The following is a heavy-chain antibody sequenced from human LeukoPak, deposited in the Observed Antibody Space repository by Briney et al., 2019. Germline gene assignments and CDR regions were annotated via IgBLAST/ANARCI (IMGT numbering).Heavy chain of an antibody. CDR1: GFTFDDYS. CDR3: ARDRGGNSAGFDS. CDR2: VSWDGGSI. Sequence: GGSLRLSCAASGFTFDDYSMHWVRQRPGKGLEWASLVSWDGGSIYYADSVRGRFTISRDNRKGSLFLQMKSLKTEDSALYFCARDRGGNSAGFDSWGQGTLVTVSS. J-gene: IGHJ4*02. D-gene: IGHD5-18*01. V-gene: IGHV3-43*01.